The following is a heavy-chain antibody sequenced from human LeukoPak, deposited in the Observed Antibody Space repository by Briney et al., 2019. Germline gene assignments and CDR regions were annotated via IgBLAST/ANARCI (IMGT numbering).Heavy chain of an antibody. Sequence: SETLSLTCAVYGGSFSGYYWSWIRQPPGKGLEWIGEINHSGSTNYNPSFKSRVTISVDTSKNQFSLKLSSVTAADTAVYYCARGHLVSNAFDIWGQGTMVTVSS. CDR3: ARGHLVSNAFDI. J-gene: IGHJ3*02. D-gene: IGHD5/OR15-5a*01. V-gene: IGHV4-34*01. CDR2: INHSGST. CDR1: GGSFSGYY.